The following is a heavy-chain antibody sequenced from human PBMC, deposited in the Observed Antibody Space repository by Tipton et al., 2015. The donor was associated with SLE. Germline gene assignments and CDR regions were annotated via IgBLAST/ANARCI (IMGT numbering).Heavy chain of an antibody. V-gene: IGHV3-30-3*01. Sequence: LSLTCAASGFTFSSYAMHWVRQAPGKGLEWVAVISYDGSNKYYADSVKGRFTISRDNSKNTLYLQMNSLRAEDTAVYYCARTLGGVAGAFDIWGQGTMVTVSS. J-gene: IGHJ3*02. CDR2: ISYDGSNK. CDR3: ARTLGGVAGAFDI. D-gene: IGHD3-16*01. CDR1: GFTFSSYA.